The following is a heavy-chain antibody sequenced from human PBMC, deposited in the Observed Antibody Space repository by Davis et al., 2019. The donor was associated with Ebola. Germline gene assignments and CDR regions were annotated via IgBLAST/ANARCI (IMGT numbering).Heavy chain of an antibody. Sequence: GESLKISCAASGLDFEHYLLSGVRHAPGKGLEWVSGISFKAASTYYAVSVMGRFTVSRDNSEKTLFLQMEGLRAEDTAVYYCATYVQRGVDQWGQGSLVTVSS. CDR1: GLDFEHYL. V-gene: IGHV3-23*01. D-gene: IGHD1-1*01. CDR3: ATYVQRGVDQ. CDR2: ISFKAAST. J-gene: IGHJ4*02.